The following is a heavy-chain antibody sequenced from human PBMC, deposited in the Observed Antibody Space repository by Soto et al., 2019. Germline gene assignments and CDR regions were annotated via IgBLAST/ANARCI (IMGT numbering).Heavy chain of an antibody. Sequence: QITLKESGPTLVKPTQTLTLTCTFSGFSLTTRGVGVGWIRQPPGKALECLALIYWDDDKRYSPSLQSRLSITKDTSKNQVVLTMTHVDPVDTATYYCAHIPNYYPYDWFDPWGQGTLVSVSS. CDR1: GFSLTTRGVG. V-gene: IGHV2-5*02. CDR3: AHIPNYYPYDWFDP. D-gene: IGHD3-10*01. CDR2: IYWDDDK. J-gene: IGHJ5*02.